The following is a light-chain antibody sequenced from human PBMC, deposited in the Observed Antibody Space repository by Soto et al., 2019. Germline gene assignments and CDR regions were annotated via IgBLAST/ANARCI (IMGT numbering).Light chain of an antibody. CDR3: QQSYSSPLT. V-gene: IGKV1-39*01. CDR1: QSISSY. J-gene: IGKJ4*01. Sequence: DIQMNPSPSSLYASVGDRVTITCRASQSISSYLNWYQKKPGKAPKLLIYAASSLKSGVPSRFSGSGSGTDFALAISSLQPEDLATFDCQQSYSSPLTVGGGTKVEIK. CDR2: AAS.